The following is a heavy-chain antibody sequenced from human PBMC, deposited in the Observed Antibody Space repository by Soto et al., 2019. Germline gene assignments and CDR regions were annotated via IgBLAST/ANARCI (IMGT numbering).Heavy chain of an antibody. CDR1: GGSISSYY. V-gene: IGHV4-59*08. D-gene: IGHD3-16*02. CDR3: ARGGGSYLRDVLDI. CDR2: IYYSGST. J-gene: IGHJ3*02. Sequence: TSETLSLTCAVSGGSISSYYWSWIRQPPGKGLEWIGYIYYSGSTNYNPSLKSRVTISVDTSKNQFSLKLSSVTAADTAVYYCARGGGSYLRDVLDIWGQGTMVTVS.